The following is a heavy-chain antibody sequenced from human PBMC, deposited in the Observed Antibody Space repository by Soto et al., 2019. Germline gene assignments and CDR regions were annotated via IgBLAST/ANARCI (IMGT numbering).Heavy chain of an antibody. J-gene: IGHJ5*02. D-gene: IGHD3-9*01. V-gene: IGHV3-7*01. CDR1: GFTFSSYW. CDR3: ARAGTVRYFDWRTQGGWFDP. CDR2: IKQDGSEK. Sequence: PGGSLRLSCAASGFTFSSYWMSWVRQAPGKGLEWVANIKQDGSEKYYVDSVKGRFTISRDNAKNSLYLQMNSLRAEDTAVYYCARAGTVRYFDWRTQGGWFDPWGQGTLVTVSS.